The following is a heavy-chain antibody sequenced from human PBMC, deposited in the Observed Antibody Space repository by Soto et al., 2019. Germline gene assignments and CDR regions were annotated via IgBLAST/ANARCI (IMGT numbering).Heavy chain of an antibody. Sequence: GGSLRLSCAASGFTFCSYGMSWVRQAPGKGLEWVSAISGSGSSTYYADSVKGRFTISRDNSKNTLYLQLHSMRAEDTAVYYCAKDSRGTYPYYGMDIWGQRTTVTVSS. CDR2: ISGSGSST. D-gene: IGHD1-26*01. CDR3: AKDSRGTYPYYGMDI. CDR1: GFTFCSYG. V-gene: IGHV3-23*01. J-gene: IGHJ6*02.